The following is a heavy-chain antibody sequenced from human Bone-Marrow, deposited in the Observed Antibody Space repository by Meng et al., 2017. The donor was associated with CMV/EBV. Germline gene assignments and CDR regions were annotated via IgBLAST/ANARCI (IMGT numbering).Heavy chain of an antibody. D-gene: IGHD3-3*01. J-gene: IGHJ5*02. CDR3: ARGGGLRFLYP. CDR1: GGSFSGYY. CDR2: ISHSGST. Sequence: GSLRLSCAVYGGSFSGYYWSWIRQPPGKGLEWIGEISHSGSTNYDPSLKSRVTISVDTSKSQFSLKLSSVTAADTAVYYCARGGGLRFLYPWGQGTLVTVSS. V-gene: IGHV4-34*01.